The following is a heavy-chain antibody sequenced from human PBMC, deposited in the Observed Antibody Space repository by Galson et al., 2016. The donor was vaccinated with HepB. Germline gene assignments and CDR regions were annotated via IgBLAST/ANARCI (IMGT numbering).Heavy chain of an antibody. Sequence: SLRLSCAASGFTFSNYGMSWVRQAPGKGLEWVSAISNSGGSTYYSDSVKGRFTISRDDSKNTLYLQMNSLRAEDTAVYYCAKDTEYNYAYGAFDIWGQGTMVTVSS. D-gene: IGHD5-18*01. J-gene: IGHJ3*02. CDR1: GFTFSNYG. V-gene: IGHV3-23*01. CDR3: AKDTEYNYAYGAFDI. CDR2: ISNSGGST.